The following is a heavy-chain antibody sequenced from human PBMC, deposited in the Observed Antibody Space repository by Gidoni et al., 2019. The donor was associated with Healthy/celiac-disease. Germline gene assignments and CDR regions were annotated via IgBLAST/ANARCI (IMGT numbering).Heavy chain of an antibody. Sequence: EVQLVESGGVVVQLGGSLRLSCAASGFTFDDYAMHWVRQAPVKGLEWVSLISWDGGSTYYADSVKGRFTISRDNSKNSLYLQINSLGAEDTALYYCAKDRPGYYYGSGSYLDYWGQGTLVTVSS. D-gene: IGHD3-10*01. CDR2: ISWDGGST. V-gene: IGHV3-43D*03. J-gene: IGHJ4*02. CDR1: GFTFDDYA. CDR3: AKDRPGYYYGSGSYLDY.